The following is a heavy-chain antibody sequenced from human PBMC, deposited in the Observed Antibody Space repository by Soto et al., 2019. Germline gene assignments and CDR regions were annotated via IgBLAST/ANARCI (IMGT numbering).Heavy chain of an antibody. Sequence: PSETLSLTCTVSGGSISSSSYYWGWIRQPPGKGLEWIGSIYYSGSTYYNPSLKSRVTISVDTSKNQFSLKLSSVTAADTAVYYCAKEEEYSSSPPRNIDYWGQGTLVTVSS. V-gene: IGHV4-39*02. CDR1: GGSISSSSYY. D-gene: IGHD6-6*01. CDR2: IYYSGST. CDR3: AKEEEYSSSPPRNIDY. J-gene: IGHJ4*02.